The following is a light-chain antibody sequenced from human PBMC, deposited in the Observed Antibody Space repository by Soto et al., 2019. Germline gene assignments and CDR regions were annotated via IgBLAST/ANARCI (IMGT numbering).Light chain of an antibody. CDR3: SSYAGSNNFV. CDR2: EVS. Sequence: QSVLTQPPSASPSRGQSVTISCSGTSSDVGGYNYVSSYQQHPGKAPKLMIYEVSERPSGVPDRFSGSKSSNTASLTVSGLQAEDEADYYCSSYAGSNNFVFGTGTKV. V-gene: IGLV2-8*01. CDR1: SSDVGGYNY. J-gene: IGLJ1*01.